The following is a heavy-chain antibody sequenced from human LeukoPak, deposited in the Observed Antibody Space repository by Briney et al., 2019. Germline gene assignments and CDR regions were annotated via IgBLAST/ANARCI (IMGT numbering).Heavy chain of an antibody. V-gene: IGHV1-46*01. D-gene: IGHD3-10*01. J-gene: IGHJ6*02. CDR1: GYSFTKYW. CDR3: ARDLHGFGEWSPYFYGMDV. CDR2: INPSGGGT. Sequence: ASVKVSCTASGYSFTKYWMHWVRQAPGQGLEWMGVINPSGGGTTYAQKFQGRVTMTRDTSTSTVYMEMSRLRYEDTAVYYCARDLHGFGEWSPYFYGMDVWGQGTTVTVSS.